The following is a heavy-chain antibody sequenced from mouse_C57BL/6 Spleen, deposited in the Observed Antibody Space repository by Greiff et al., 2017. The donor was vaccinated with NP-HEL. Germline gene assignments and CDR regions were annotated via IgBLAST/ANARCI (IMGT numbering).Heavy chain of an antibody. J-gene: IGHJ2*01. Sequence: QVQLKESGAELVRPGASVKLSCKASGYTFTDYYINWVKQRPGQGLEWIARIYPGSGNTYYNEKFKGKATLTAEKSSSTAYMQLSSLTSEDSAVYFCARGDDGYYFPDYWGQGTTLTVSS. CDR2: IYPGSGNT. D-gene: IGHD2-3*01. CDR1: GYTFTDYY. CDR3: ARGDDGYYFPDY. V-gene: IGHV1-76*01.